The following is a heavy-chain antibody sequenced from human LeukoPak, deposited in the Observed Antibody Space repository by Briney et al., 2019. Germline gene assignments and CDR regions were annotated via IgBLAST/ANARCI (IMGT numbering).Heavy chain of an antibody. V-gene: IGHV3-23*01. D-gene: IGHD5-12*01. Sequence: GGSLRLSCAASGFTFSSYAMSWVRQAPGRGLEWVSALSGSGGSTYYADSVKGRFTISRDNSKNTLYLQMNSLRAEDTAVYYCARIYSGYDYRGSAVDYWGQGTLVTVSS. CDR1: GFTFSSYA. CDR3: ARIYSGYDYRGSAVDY. J-gene: IGHJ4*02. CDR2: LSGSGGST.